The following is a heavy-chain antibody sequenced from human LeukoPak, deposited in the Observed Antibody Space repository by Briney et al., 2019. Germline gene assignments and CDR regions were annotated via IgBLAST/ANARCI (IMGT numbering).Heavy chain of an antibody. CDR1: VDSISSSSYY. V-gene: IGHV4-39*01. CDR2: IYYSGST. Sequence: PSETLSLTCTVSVDSISSSSYYWGWIRQPPGKGLEWIGSIYYSGSTYYNPSLNSRVTISVGTSKNQFSLKLSSVTAADTAVYHCARGAFSFPDAFDIWGQGTMVTVSS. D-gene: IGHD3-3*02. J-gene: IGHJ3*02. CDR3: ARGAFSFPDAFDI.